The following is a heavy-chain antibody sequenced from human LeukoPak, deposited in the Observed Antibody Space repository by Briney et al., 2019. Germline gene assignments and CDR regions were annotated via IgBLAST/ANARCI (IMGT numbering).Heavy chain of an antibody. CDR3: ARATYYFDSSGYYYFFDY. CDR2: IYYSGST. CDR1: GGSISSSSYY. Sequence: SETLSLTCTVSGGSISSSSYYWGWIRQPPGKGLEWIVNIYYSGSTYYNPSLKSRVTISVDTSKNQFSLKLSSVTAADTAVYYCARATYYFDSSGYYYFFDYWGQGTLVTVSS. V-gene: IGHV4-39*01. J-gene: IGHJ4*02. D-gene: IGHD3-22*01.